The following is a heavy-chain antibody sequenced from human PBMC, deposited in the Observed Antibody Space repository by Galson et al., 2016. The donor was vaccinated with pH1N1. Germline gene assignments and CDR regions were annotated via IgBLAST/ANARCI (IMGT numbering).Heavy chain of an antibody. D-gene: IGHD5-24*01. CDR3: VREIRDDYNYGNFDY. J-gene: IGHJ4*02. CDR2: IIGSGSIT. CDR1: GFNFKTYE. V-gene: IGHV3-48*03. Sequence: SLRLSCAASGFNFKTYEMHWVRQAPGKGLEWVSYIIGSGSITNYADSVRGRFTISRDNAKNSVFLQMDSLRAEDTAIYYCVREIRDDYNYGNFDYWGKGTLVTVSS.